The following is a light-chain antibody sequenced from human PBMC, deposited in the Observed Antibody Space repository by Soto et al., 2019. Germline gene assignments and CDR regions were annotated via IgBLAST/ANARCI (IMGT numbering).Light chain of an antibody. CDR1: SSDVGGYNY. CDR2: DVS. CDR3: SSDTSSSTLHYV. J-gene: IGLJ1*01. V-gene: IGLV2-14*01. Sequence: QYALTQPASVSGSPGQSITISCTGTSSDVGGYNYVSWYQQHPGKAPKLMIYDVSNRPSGVSNRFSGCKSGNTASLTISGLQAEDDADYYCSSDTSSSTLHYVFGAGTKLTVL.